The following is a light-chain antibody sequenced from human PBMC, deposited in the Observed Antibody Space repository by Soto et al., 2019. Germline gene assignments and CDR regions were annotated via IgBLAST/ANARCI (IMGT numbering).Light chain of an antibody. CDR2: GAS. V-gene: IGKV3-20*01. CDR3: QQYGSSPPYT. J-gene: IGKJ2*01. CDR1: QSVSSSY. Sequence: EIVLTQSPGILSLSPWERATLSCRASQSVSSSYLAWYQQKPGQAPRLLIYGASNRATGIPDRFSASGSKTNFTLTISRLEPEDFAVYYCQQYGSSPPYTFGQGTKLEIK.